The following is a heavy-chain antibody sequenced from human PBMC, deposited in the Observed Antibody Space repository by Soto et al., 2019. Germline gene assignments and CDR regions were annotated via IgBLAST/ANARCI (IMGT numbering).Heavy chain of an antibody. CDR3: ARNAITFGGVIVPSPPCY. Sequence: GASVKVSCKASGYTFTSYGISWVRQAPGQGLEWMGWISAYNGNTNYAQKLQGRVTMTTDTSTSTAYMELRSLRSDDTAVYYCARNAITFGGVIVPSPPCYWGQGTLVTVSS. V-gene: IGHV1-18*01. CDR2: ISAYNGNT. CDR1: GYTFTSYG. J-gene: IGHJ4*02. D-gene: IGHD3-16*02.